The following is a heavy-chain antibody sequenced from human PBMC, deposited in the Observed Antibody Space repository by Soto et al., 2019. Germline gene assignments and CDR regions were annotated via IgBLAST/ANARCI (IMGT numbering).Heavy chain of an antibody. D-gene: IGHD5-12*01. CDR3: ARDSPVATPMDAFDI. CDR2: ISAYNGNT. CDR1: GYTFTSYC. Sequence: GASVKVSCKASGYTFTSYCISWVRQAPGQGLEWMGWISAYNGNTNYAQKLQGRVTMTTDTSTSTAYMELRSLRSDDTAVYYCARDSPVATPMDAFDIWGQGTMVTVSS. V-gene: IGHV1-18*01. J-gene: IGHJ3*02.